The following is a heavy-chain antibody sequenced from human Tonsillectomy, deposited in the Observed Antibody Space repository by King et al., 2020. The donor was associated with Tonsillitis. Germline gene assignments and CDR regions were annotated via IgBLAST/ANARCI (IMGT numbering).Heavy chain of an antibody. V-gene: IGHV3-73*01. J-gene: IGHJ6*02. D-gene: IGHD2-8*01. CDR1: GFTFSGSA. CDR2: IRSKANNYAT. CDR3: TRLGPDCSNGLCYNYYYYGMDD. Sequence: VQLVESGGGLVQPGGSLKLSCAASGFTFSGSAMHCVRQASGKGLVWVGRIRSKANNYATAYAASVKGRFTISRDDSKNMAYLQMNSQKTEDTAVYYCTRLGPDCSNGLCYNYYYYGMDDWGQGTTVTVSS.